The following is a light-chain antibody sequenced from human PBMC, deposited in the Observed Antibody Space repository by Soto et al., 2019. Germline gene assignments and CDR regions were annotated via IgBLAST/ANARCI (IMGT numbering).Light chain of an antibody. J-gene: IGKJ1*01. V-gene: IGKV3-15*01. CDR2: GAF. CDR1: QSVSRN. Sequence: EVVLTQSPCTLSLSPGERATLSCKASQSVSRNYFAWYQQKPGQAPRLLIYGAFTRATGIPARFSGTGSGTEFTLTISSLQSEDFALYYCQQYNDWPLTFGQGTKVDIK. CDR3: QQYNDWPLT.